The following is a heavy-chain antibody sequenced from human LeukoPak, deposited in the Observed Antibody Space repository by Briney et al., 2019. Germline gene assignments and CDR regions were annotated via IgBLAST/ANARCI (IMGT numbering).Heavy chain of an antibody. Sequence: ASVKVSCKASGYTFTTYYMHWVRQAPGQGLEWMGIINPRSGSTDYAHNLQGRVTVTRDTSTSTVYMELSSLRSEDTAVYYCARASLIATLPAPLDYWGQGTLVTVSS. V-gene: IGHV1-46*04. D-gene: IGHD6-6*01. CDR1: GYTFTTYY. CDR2: INPRSGST. J-gene: IGHJ4*02. CDR3: ARASLIATLPAPLDY.